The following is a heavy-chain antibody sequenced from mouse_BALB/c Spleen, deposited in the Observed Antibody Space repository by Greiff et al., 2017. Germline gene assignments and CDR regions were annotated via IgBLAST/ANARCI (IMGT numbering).Heavy chain of an antibody. CDR1: GFNIKDTY. D-gene: IGHD1-1*01. V-gene: IGHV14-3*02. CDR2: IDPANGNT. J-gene: IGHJ2*01. CDR3: ARYGITTVLDY. Sequence: EVKVVESGAELVKPGASVKLSCTASGFNIKDTYMHWVKQRPEQGLEWIGRIDPANGNTKYDPKFQGKATITADTSSNTAYLQLSSLTSEDTAVYYCARYGITTVLDYWGQGTTLTVSS.